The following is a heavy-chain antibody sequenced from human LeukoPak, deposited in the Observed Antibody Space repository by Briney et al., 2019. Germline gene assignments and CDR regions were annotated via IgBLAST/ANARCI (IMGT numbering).Heavy chain of an antibody. J-gene: IGHJ4*02. Sequence: SETLSLTCAVYGGSFSGYYWSWIRQPPGKGLEWIGEINHSGSTNYNPSLKSRVTISVDTSKNQFSLKLSSVTAADTAVYYCARKGITMVRGVRNPYDYWGQGTLVTVSS. V-gene: IGHV4-34*01. CDR3: ARKGITMVRGVRNPYDY. CDR2: INHSGST. CDR1: GGSFSGYY. D-gene: IGHD3-10*01.